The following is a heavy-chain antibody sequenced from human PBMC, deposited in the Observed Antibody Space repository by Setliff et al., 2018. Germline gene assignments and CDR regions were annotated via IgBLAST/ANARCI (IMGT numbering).Heavy chain of an antibody. J-gene: IGHJ4*02. V-gene: IGHV3-15*01. CDR2: IKSKTDGGTT. Sequence: GGSLRLSCAASGFTFSNAWMSWVRQAPGKGLEWVGCIKSKTDGGTTDYAAPVKGRFTISRDDSKNTLYLQMNSLKTEDTAVYYCTTAPLAAASTCWGQGTLVTVSS. CDR3: TTAPLAAASTC. CDR1: GFTFSNAW. D-gene: IGHD6-13*01.